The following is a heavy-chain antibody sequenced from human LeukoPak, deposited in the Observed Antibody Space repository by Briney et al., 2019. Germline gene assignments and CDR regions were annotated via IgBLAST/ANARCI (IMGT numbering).Heavy chain of an antibody. Sequence: GGSLRLSCAASGFTFSGFWMHWVRQVPGKGLMWVSRINTDGNDATYADSVRGRYTISRDNSKNTLYLQMNSLRAEDTAVYYCARVAGWIYYFDYWGQGTLVTVSS. CDR2: INTDGNDA. V-gene: IGHV3-74*01. J-gene: IGHJ4*02. D-gene: IGHD2-2*03. CDR1: GFTFSGFW. CDR3: ARVAGWIYYFDY.